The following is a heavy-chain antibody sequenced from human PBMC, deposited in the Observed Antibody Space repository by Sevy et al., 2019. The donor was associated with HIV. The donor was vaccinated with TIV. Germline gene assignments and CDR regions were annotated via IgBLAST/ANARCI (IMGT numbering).Heavy chain of an antibody. CDR3: ARDYYDSSGPFDY. D-gene: IGHD3-22*01. CDR2: ISYDGSNK. J-gene: IGHJ4*02. V-gene: IGHV3-30*04. Sequence: GGSRRLSCAASGFTFSSYAMHWVRQAPGKGLEWVAVISYDGSNKYYADSVKGRFTISRDNSKNTLYLQMNSLRAEDTAVYYCARDYYDSSGPFDYWGQGTLVTVSS. CDR1: GFTFSSYA.